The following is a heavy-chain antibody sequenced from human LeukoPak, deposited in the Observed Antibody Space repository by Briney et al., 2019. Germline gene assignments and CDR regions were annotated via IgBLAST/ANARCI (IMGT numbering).Heavy chain of an antibody. CDR3: AKDRSTSWYFDY. D-gene: IGHD2-2*01. V-gene: IGHV3-23*01. Sequence: QTGGSLRLSCAASGFTFSSYSMSWVRQAPGKGLEWVSGISGSGGSTYYADSVKGRFTISRDNSKNTLYLQMNTLRAEDTAIYYCAKDRSTSWYFDYWGQGTLVTVSS. J-gene: IGHJ4*02. CDR2: ISGSGGST. CDR1: GFTFSSYS.